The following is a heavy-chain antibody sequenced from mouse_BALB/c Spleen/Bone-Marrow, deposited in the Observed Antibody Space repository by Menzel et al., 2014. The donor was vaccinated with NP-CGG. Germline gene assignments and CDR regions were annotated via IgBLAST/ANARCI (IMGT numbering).Heavy chain of an antibody. V-gene: IGHV1S56*01. CDR3: ARYGSSYYFDY. CDR1: GYTFTSYY. Sequence: QVQLQQSGAELVKPGASVRISCKASGYTFTSYYIHWVKQRPGQGLEWIGWIYPGNVNTKYNEKFEGKATLTADKSSSTAYMQLSSLTSEDSAVYFCARYGSSYYFDYWGQGXTLSXXS. J-gene: IGHJ2*01. D-gene: IGHD1-1*01. CDR2: IYPGNVNT.